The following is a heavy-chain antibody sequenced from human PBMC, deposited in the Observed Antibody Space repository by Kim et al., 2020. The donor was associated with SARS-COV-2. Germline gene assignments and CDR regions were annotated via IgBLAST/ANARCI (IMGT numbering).Heavy chain of an antibody. Sequence: ASVKVSCKVSGYTLTELSMHWVRQAPGKGLEWMGGFDPEDGETIYAQKFQGRVTMTEDTSTDTAYMELSSLRSEDTAVYYCATPTPPGIVVVTAIYVEYFQHWGQGTLVTVSS. V-gene: IGHV1-24*01. CDR2: FDPEDGET. CDR1: GYTLTELS. J-gene: IGHJ1*01. D-gene: IGHD2-21*02. CDR3: ATPTPPGIVVVTAIYVEYFQH.